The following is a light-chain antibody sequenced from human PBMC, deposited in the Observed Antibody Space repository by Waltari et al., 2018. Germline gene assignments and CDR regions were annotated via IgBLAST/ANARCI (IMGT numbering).Light chain of an antibody. Sequence: QAALTQSPSVSGSPGKSVTIPCTGTSSDIGGYNCVSWYQQHPGKAAKLMIYEVSKRPSRVFDRFSVSESCNTAPLTISWLQSEDEADYYSSSYASSSTGLFGGGTRLTVL. CDR2: EVS. V-gene: IGLV2-14*01. CDR3: SSYASSSTGL. J-gene: IGLJ2*01. CDR1: SSDIGGYNC.